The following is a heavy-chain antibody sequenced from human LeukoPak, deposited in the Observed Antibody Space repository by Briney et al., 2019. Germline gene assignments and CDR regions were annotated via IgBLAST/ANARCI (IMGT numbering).Heavy chain of an antibody. CDR3: ARDSSGDTAMDY. CDR1: GFTFSSYS. V-gene: IGHV3-21*01. J-gene: IGHJ4*02. D-gene: IGHD5-18*01. Sequence: GGSLRLSCAASGFTFSSYSMNWVRQAPGKGLEWVSSISSSSSYIYYADSVKGRFTISRDNAKNSLYLQMNSLRAEDTAVYYCARDSSGDTAMDYWGQGTLVTVSS. CDR2: ISSSSSYI.